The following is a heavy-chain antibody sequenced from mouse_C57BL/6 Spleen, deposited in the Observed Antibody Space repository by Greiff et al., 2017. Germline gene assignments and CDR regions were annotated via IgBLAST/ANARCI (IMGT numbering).Heavy chain of an antibody. Sequence: QVQLQQPGAELVMPGASVKLSCKASGYTFTSYWMHWVKQRPGQGLEWIGEFDPSDSYTNSNQKFKGKSTLTVEKSSSTAYLQPSSLTAEDSAVYYCARWSITTGVAKDYAMDYWGQGTSVTVSS. V-gene: IGHV1-69*01. CDR2: FDPSDSYT. J-gene: IGHJ4*01. CDR1: GYTFTSYW. D-gene: IGHD1-1*01. CDR3: ARWSITTGVAKDYAMDY.